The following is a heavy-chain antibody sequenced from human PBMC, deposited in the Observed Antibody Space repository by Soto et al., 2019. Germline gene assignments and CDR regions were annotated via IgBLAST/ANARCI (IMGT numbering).Heavy chain of an antibody. J-gene: IGHJ4*02. CDR3: ARDGGYGSGSREDY. Sequence: GGSLRLSCAASGFSFSSYGMHWVRQAPGKGLEWVAIIWYDGSEKYYADFVKGRFTISRDNSKNTLFLQLNNLRVEDTAVYYCARDGGYGSGSREDYWGQGTLVTVSS. D-gene: IGHD3-10*01. V-gene: IGHV3-33*01. CDR2: IWYDGSEK. CDR1: GFSFSSYG.